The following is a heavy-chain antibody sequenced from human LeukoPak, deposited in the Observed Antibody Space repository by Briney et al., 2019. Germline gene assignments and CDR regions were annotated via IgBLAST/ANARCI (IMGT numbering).Heavy chain of an antibody. CDR2: ISINGANT. CDR3: ASTYSYDSSGYYPFDY. Sequence: GGSLRLSCSASGFSFSSYNMHWVRQAPGKGLQYVSGISINGANTYYADSVKGRFTISRDNSKNTLYLQMSSLRAEDTAVYYCASTYSYDSSGYYPFDYWGQGTLVTVPS. J-gene: IGHJ4*02. CDR1: GFSFSSYN. D-gene: IGHD3-22*01. V-gene: IGHV3-64D*06.